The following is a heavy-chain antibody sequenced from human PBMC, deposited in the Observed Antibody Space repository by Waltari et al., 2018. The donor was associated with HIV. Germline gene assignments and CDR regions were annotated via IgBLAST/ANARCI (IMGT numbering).Heavy chain of an antibody. J-gene: IGHJ4*02. D-gene: IGHD3-9*01. CDR2: FDPEDGET. V-gene: IGHV1-24*01. CDR1: GYTLTELS. Sequence: QVQLVQSGAEVKKPGASVKVSCKVSGYTLTELSMHWVRQAPGKGLEWMGGFDPEDGETIYAQKFQGRVTMTEDTSTDTAYMELSSLRSEDTAVYYCATWCPASVSCYDILTGVDYWGQGTLVTVSS. CDR3: ATWCPASVSCYDILTGVDY.